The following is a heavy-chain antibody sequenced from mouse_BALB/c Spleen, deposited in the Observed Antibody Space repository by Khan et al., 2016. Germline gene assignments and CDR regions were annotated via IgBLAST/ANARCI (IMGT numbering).Heavy chain of an antibody. Sequence: VQLQQSGAELVKPGASVKLSCTASGFNIKDTYMHWVKQRPEQGLEWIGRIDPANGNTKYDPKFQGKATITADKSSNTAYLQLSSLTSEATAVYYCARSPYDYDVGFAYWGQGTLVTVSA. V-gene: IGHV14-3*02. CDR2: IDPANGNT. CDR3: ARSPYDYDVGFAY. CDR1: GFNIKDTY. J-gene: IGHJ3*01. D-gene: IGHD2-4*01.